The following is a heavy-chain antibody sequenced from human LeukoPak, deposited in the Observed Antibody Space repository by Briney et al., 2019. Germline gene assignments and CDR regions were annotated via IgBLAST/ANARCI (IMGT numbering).Heavy chain of an antibody. V-gene: IGHV4-4*02. CDR3: ARGSWNSYYYYYMDV. D-gene: IGHD1-7*01. J-gene: IGHJ6*03. CDR2: IYDNGST. Sequence: PSETLSLTCAVSGGSISRSNWWSWVRQSPGKGLEWIGEIYDNGSTNYNPSLKSRVTISVDTSKNQFSLKLSSVTAADTAVYYCARGSWNSYYYYYMDVWGKGTTVTVSS. CDR1: GGSISRSNW.